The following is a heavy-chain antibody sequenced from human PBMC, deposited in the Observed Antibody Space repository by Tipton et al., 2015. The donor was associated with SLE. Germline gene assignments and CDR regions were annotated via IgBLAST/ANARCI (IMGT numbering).Heavy chain of an antibody. CDR3: AQKSRGYSGYDLRRGAFDI. D-gene: IGHD5-12*01. J-gene: IGHJ3*02. V-gene: IGHV3-23*01. Sequence: SLRLSCAASGFTFSSYAMSWVRQAPGKGLEWVSGISGSGGSTYYADSVKGRFTISRDNSKNTLYLQMNSLRAEDTAVYYCAQKSRGYSGYDLRRGAFDIWGQGTMVTVSS. CDR2: ISGSGGST. CDR1: GFTFSSYA.